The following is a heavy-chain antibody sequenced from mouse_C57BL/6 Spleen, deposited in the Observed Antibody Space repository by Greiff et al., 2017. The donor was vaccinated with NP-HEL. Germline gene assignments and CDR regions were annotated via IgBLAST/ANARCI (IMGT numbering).Heavy chain of an antibody. Sequence: QVQLQQSGAELARPGASVKLSCKASGYTFTSYGISWVKQRTGQGLEWIGEIYPRSGNTYYNEKFKGKATLTADKSSSTAYMELLSLTSEDSAVYFCAREGITTVVAKGLDYWGQGTTLTVSS. CDR1: GYTFTSYG. J-gene: IGHJ2*01. V-gene: IGHV1-81*01. CDR2: IYPRSGNT. D-gene: IGHD1-1*01. CDR3: AREGITTVVAKGLDY.